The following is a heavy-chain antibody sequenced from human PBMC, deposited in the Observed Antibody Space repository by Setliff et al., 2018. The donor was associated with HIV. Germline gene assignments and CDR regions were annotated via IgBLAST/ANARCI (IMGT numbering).Heavy chain of an antibody. CDR1: GGSFNGYS. V-gene: IGHV4-34*01. Sequence: PSETLSLTCAVYGGSFNGYSWTWIRQPPGKGLEWIGGINHSGSTNYNPSLKSRVTISVDTSKNQFSLKLSSVTAADTAVYYCARGKRGYYYYGMDVWDQGTTVTVSS. J-gene: IGHJ6*02. CDR2: INHSGST. CDR3: ARGKRGYYYYGMDV.